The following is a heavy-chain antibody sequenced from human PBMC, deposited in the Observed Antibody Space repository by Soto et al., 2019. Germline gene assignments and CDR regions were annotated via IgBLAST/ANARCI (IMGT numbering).Heavy chain of an antibody. CDR1: GYTFTGYY. CDR3: AREQYSSSSDYYYGMDV. J-gene: IGHJ6*02. D-gene: IGHD6-6*01. Sequence: ASVKVSCKASGYTFTGYYMHWVRQAPGQGLEWMGWINPNSGGTNYAQKFQGWVTMIRDTSISTAYMELSRLRSDDTAVYYCAREQYSSSSDYYYGMDVWGQGTTVTVSS. CDR2: INPNSGGT. V-gene: IGHV1-2*04.